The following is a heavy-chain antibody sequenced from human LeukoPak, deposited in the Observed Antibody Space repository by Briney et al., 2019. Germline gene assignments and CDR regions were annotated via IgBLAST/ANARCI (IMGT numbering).Heavy chain of an antibody. J-gene: IGHJ3*02. CDR2: IYYGGST. CDR1: GGSISSSSYN. D-gene: IGHD4-17*01. V-gene: IGHV4-39*01. CDR3: ARLGKSGMTTVTTRAFDI. Sequence: ETLSLTCTVSGGSISSSSYNWGWIRQPPGKGLEWIGSIYYGGSTYYNPSLKSRVIISVDTSKNQFSLKLSSVIAADTAVYYCARLGKSGMTTVTTRAFDIWGQGTMVTVSS.